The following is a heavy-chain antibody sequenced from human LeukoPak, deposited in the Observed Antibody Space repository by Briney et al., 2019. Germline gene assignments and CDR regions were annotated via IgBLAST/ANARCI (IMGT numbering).Heavy chain of an antibody. CDR3: ARHGSKYSYDY. CDR2: IYHSGST. D-gene: IGHD5-18*01. J-gene: IGHJ4*02. V-gene: IGHV4-59*08. Sequence: WETLSLTCTVSGGSISSYYWSWIRQPPGKGLEWIGIIYHSGSTNYNPSLKSRVTISVDTSKNQFSLKLSSVTAADTAVYYCARHGSKYSYDYWGQGTLVTVSS. CDR1: GGSISSYY.